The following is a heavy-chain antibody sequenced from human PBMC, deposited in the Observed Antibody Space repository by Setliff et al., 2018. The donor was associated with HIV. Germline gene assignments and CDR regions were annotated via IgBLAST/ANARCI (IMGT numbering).Heavy chain of an antibody. J-gene: IGHJ5*02. D-gene: IGHD2-15*01. Sequence: ASVKVSCKASGYTFTSYYIHWVRQAPGQGLEWMGVIHPSGGSTSYAQSFQDRVTMTRDTSTSTVYMELSSLRSEDTAVYYCARVRYCSGVSCYGGAYWFDPLGQGTLVTVSS. CDR1: GYTFTSYY. V-gene: IGHV1-46*01. CDR3: ARVRYCSGVSCYGGAYWFDP. CDR2: IHPSGGST.